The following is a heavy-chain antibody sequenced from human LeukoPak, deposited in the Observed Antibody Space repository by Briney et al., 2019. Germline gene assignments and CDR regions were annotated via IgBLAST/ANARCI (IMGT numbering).Heavy chain of an antibody. CDR2: ISSSYI. V-gene: IGHV3-21*01. CDR3: ARGPRAHYYDSSGYYRNWFDP. D-gene: IGHD3-22*01. CDR1: GFTFSSYS. J-gene: IGHJ5*02. Sequence: PGGSLRLSCAASGFTFSSYSMNWVRQAPGKGLEWVSSISSSYIYYADSVKGRFTISRDNAKNSLYLQMNSLRAEDTAVYYCARGPRAHYYDSSGYYRNWFDPWGQGTLVTVSS.